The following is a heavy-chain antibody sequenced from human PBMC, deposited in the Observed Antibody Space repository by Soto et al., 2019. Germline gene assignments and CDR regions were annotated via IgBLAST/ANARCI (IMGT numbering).Heavy chain of an antibody. CDR3: ARRYGGTSSHYYYYYMDV. J-gene: IGHJ6*03. D-gene: IGHD1-26*01. CDR1: GYTFTSYG. Sequence: GASVKVSCKASGYTFTSYGISWVRQAPGQGLEWMGWISAYNGNTNYAQKLQGRVTMTTDTSTSTAYMELRSLRSDDTAVYYCARRYGGTSSHYYYYYMDVWGKGTTVTVSS. V-gene: IGHV1-18*01. CDR2: ISAYNGNT.